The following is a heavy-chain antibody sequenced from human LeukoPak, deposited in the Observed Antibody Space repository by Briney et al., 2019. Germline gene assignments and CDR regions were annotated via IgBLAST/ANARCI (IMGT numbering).Heavy chain of an antibody. J-gene: IGHJ3*02. V-gene: IGHV3-43*02. CDR3: VKTLISVAGTGAFDI. Sequence: GGSLRLSCAASGFTFDDYAMHWVRQAPGKGLEWVSLISGDGVSTYYADSVKGRFTISRDNSKNTLYLQMSSLRAEDTAVYYCVKTLISVAGTGAFDIWGQGTMVTVSS. CDR1: GFTFDDYA. D-gene: IGHD6-19*01. CDR2: ISGDGVST.